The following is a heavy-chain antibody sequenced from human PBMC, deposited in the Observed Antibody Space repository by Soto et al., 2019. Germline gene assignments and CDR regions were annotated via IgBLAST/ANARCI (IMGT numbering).Heavy chain of an antibody. CDR2: IYYSGST. CDR3: ATGFGEFSLFYGMDV. CDR1: GASISTSIYY. J-gene: IGHJ6*02. V-gene: IGHV4-39*01. D-gene: IGHD3-10*01. Sequence: ASETLSLTRTVSGASISTSIYYWGWIRQPPGKGREWIGTIYYSGSTYYTPSLKSRVTISVDTSKHQSSLKVNSVTAADTAVYYCATGFGEFSLFYGMDVWGQGTTVTVSS.